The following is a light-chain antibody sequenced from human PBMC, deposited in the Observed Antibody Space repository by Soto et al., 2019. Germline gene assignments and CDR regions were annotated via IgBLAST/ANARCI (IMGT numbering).Light chain of an antibody. CDR1: QSVPSY. Sequence: EIVLTQSPGTLSLSPGDRATLSCRASQSVPSYLAWYQQKPGQAPRLLVYDISNRATGIPARFTGSGSGTDFTLTISSLEPEDSAVYYCQQRNAWPRNTFGQGTKLEI. J-gene: IGKJ2*01. CDR3: QQRNAWPRNT. CDR2: DIS. V-gene: IGKV3-11*01.